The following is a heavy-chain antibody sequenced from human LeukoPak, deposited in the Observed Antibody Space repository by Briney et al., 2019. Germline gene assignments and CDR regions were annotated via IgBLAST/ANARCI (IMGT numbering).Heavy chain of an antibody. V-gene: IGHV1-69*05. D-gene: IGHD3-9*01. CDR2: IIPIFGTA. CDR1: GGTFISYA. Sequence: GASVKVSCKASGGTFISYAISWVGQAPGQGREWMGRIIPIFGTANYAQKFQGRVTITTDESTSTAYMRLSSLRSEDTAVYYCAREGQDYDILTGYFDYWGQGTLVTVSS. CDR3: AREGQDYDILTGYFDY. J-gene: IGHJ4*02.